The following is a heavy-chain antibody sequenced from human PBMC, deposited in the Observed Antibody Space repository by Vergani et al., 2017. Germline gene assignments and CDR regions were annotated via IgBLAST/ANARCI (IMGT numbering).Heavy chain of an antibody. J-gene: IGHJ4*02. CDR3: ASRSGIVYDIFSGTQCFCDF. D-gene: IGHD3-9*01. CDR2: IYRTGRT. V-gene: IGHV4-38-2*01. CDR1: GFSIDNGYY. Sequence: QVQLQESGPGLVKPSETLSLTCAVPGFSIDNGYYWDWIRQPPGKGLEWIGSIYRTGRTHFNPSLKSRVTISVDTSNNHFSLRLHSLTAADTTVYYCASRSGIVYDIFSGTQCFCDFWGQGALVTVAS.